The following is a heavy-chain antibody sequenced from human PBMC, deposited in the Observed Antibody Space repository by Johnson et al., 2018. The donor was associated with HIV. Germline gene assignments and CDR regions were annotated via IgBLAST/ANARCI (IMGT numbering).Heavy chain of an antibody. D-gene: IGHD2-2*01. V-gene: IGHV3-11*04. J-gene: IGHJ3*02. CDR2: ISSSGSTI. CDR3: AKADTMAGDAFDI. Sequence: QVQLVESGGGLVKPGGSLRLSCAASGFTFSDYYMSWIRQAPGKGLEWISYISSSGSTIYYADSVKGRFTISRDNAKNTLYLQMNSLRVDDTAMYYCAKADTMAGDAFDIWGQGTMVTVSS. CDR1: GFTFSDYY.